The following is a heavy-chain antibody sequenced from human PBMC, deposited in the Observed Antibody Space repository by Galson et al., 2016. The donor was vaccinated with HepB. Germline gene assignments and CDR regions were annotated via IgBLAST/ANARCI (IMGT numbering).Heavy chain of an antibody. D-gene: IGHD2-2*01. V-gene: IGHV3-23*01. J-gene: IGHJ6*03. CDR3: AKAERPAAFFKWRNYYYMDV. CDR1: GFTFSSYP. Sequence: SLRLSCAVSGFTFSSYPMSWVRQAPGKGLDWVSSISGIGGGTSYAGSVKGRFTISRDISKNTLYLQMNSLRVDDTAVYYCAKAERPAAFFKWRNYYYMDVWAKGPRSSSP. CDR2: ISGIGGGT.